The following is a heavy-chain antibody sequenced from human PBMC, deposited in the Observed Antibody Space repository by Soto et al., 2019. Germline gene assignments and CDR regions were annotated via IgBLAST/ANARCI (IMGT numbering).Heavy chain of an antibody. CDR1: GGTFSSYA. D-gene: IGHD6-19*01. CDR3: ARVPTLSAVLFDY. CDR2: IIPIFGTA. J-gene: IGHJ4*02. V-gene: IGHV1-69*13. Sequence: ASVKVSCKASGGTFSSYAISWVRQAPGQGLEWMGGIIPIFGTANYAQKFQGRVTITADESTSTAYMELSSLRSEDTAVYYCARVPTLSAVLFDYWGQGTLVTVSS.